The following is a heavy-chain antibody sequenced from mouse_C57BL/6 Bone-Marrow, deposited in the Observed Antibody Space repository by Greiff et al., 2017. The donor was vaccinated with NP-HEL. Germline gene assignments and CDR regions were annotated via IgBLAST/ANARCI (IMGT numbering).Heavy chain of an antibody. V-gene: IGHV7-1*01. J-gene: IGHJ4*01. Sequence: DVKLVESGGGLVQSGRSLRLSCATSGFTFSDFYMEWVRQAPGKGLEWIAASRNKANDYATEYSASVKGRFIVSRDTSQSILYLQMNALRAEDTAIYYCARDAPKLRGYAMDYWGQGTSVTVSS. CDR1: GFTFSDFY. CDR2: SRNKANDYAT. CDR3: ARDAPKLRGYAMDY. D-gene: IGHD4-1*01.